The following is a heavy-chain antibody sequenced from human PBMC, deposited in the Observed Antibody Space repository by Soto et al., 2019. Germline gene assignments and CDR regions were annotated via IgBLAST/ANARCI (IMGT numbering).Heavy chain of an antibody. J-gene: IGHJ4*02. CDR3: ATSPEGLAVRPFVF. D-gene: IGHD6-6*01. CDR2: IVPIFGTV. CDR1: GGTFSSYS. Sequence: QVQLVQSGAEVKKPGSSVKDSCTASGGTFSSYSITWVRQAPGQGLEWMGSIVPIFGTVNYAQKFQGRVTITAGKSTSTAYMEVSSLRSEDTALYYCATSPEGLAVRPFVFWGQGTLVTVSS. V-gene: IGHV1-69*06.